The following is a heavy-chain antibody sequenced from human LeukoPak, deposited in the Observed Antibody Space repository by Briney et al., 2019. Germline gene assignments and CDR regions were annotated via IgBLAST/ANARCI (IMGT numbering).Heavy chain of an antibody. V-gene: IGHV1-46*01. J-gene: IGHJ4*02. CDR1: GYTFTSYY. CDR2: INPSGGST. D-gene: IGHD3-22*01. CDR3: ARDYYDSSGYYRLDY. Sequence: ASVKVSCKASGYTFTSYYMHWVRQAPGQGLEWMGIINPSGGSTSYAQKFQGRVTITADESTSTAYMELSSLRSEDTAVYYCARDYYDSSGYYRLDYWGQGTLVTVSS.